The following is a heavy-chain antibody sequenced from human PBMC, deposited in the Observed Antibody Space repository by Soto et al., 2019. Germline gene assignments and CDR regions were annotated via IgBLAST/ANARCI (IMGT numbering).Heavy chain of an antibody. CDR1: GGSFSGYY. CDR2: INHSGST. V-gene: IGHV4-34*01. J-gene: IGHJ4*02. Sequence: PSETLSLTCAVYGGSFSGYYWIWIRQPPGKGLEWIGEINHSGSTNYNPSLKSRVTISVDTSKNQFSLKLSSVTAADTAVYYCARGPNYDYTWGSYRPFDYCGQGTLVTVS. CDR3: ARGPNYDYTWGSYRPFDY. D-gene: IGHD3-16*02.